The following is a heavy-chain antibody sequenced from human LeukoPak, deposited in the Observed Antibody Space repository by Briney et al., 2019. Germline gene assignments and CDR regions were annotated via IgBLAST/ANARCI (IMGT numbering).Heavy chain of an antibody. CDR2: MNPNSGNT. D-gene: IGHD3-22*01. V-gene: IGHV1-8*03. J-gene: IGHJ4*02. CDR3: ARDDYYDSSGYYKF. Sequence: ASVKVSCKASGYTFTSYDINWVRQATGQGLEWMGWMNPNSGNTGYAQKFQGRVTITRNTSISTAYMELSSLRSEDTAVYYCARDDYYDSSGYYKFWGQGTLVTVSS. CDR1: GYTFTSYD.